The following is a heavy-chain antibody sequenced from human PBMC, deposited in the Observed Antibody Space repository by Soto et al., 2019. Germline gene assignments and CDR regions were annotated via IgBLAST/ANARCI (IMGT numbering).Heavy chain of an antibody. D-gene: IGHD6-19*01. Sequence: QVQLVESGGGVVQRGRSLRLSCAASGFTFSSYGMHWVRQAPGKGLEWVAVIWYDGSNKYYADSVKGRFTISRYNSKNTLYLQMNRLRAEDTVVYYCAVQSSGWYLTWGQGTLVTVSS. CDR1: GFTFSSYG. CDR2: IWYDGSNK. J-gene: IGHJ5*02. V-gene: IGHV3-33*01. CDR3: AVQSSGWYLT.